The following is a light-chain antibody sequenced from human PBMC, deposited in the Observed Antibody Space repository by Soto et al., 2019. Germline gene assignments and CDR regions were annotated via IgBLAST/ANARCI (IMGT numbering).Light chain of an antibody. V-gene: IGKV2-24*01. CDR3: LQANPFPIP. CDR1: QSLVHSDGNTY. J-gene: IGKJ5*01. Sequence: LVMTQTPLSSPVTLGQPASISCRSSQSLVHSDGNTYLSLLQQRPCQHPRHLNYEISNRFPGVPDRFSGSGAGTHVPLKISRVEAEDVWVYYCLQANPFPIPCGQGTRLEIK. CDR2: EIS.